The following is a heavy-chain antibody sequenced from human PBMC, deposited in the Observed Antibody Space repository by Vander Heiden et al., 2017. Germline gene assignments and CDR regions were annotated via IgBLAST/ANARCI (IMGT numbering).Heavy chain of an antibody. V-gene: IGHV1-2*02. D-gene: IGHD3-16*01. CDR1: GYTFTGYY. J-gene: IGHJ4*02. CDR3: APGGEGDFIN. CDR2: INPNSGGT. Sequence: QVQLVQSGAEVKKPGASVKVSCKASGYTFTGYYIHGVRQAPGQGLEWMGWINPNSGGTNYAQKLQGRVTMTRDTSISTAYMELSRLRSDDTAVYYCAPGGEGDFINWGQGTLVTVSS.